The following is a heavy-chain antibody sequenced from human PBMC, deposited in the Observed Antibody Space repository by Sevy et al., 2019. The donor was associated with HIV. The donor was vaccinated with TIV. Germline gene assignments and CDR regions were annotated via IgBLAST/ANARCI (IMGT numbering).Heavy chain of an antibody. CDR3: AREGYCSGGSCYSDY. J-gene: IGHJ4*02. CDR1: GFTVSSNY. Sequence: GSLRLSCAASGFTVSSNYMSWVRQAPGKGLEWVSVIYSGGSTYYADSVKGRFTISRDNSKNTLYLQMNSLRAEDTAAYYCAREGYCSGGSCYSDYWGQGTLVTVSS. D-gene: IGHD2-15*01. V-gene: IGHV3-53*01. CDR2: IYSGGST.